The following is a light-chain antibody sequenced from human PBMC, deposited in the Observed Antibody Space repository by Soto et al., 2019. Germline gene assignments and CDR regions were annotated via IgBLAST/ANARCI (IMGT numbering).Light chain of an antibody. CDR3: QQSYTSPPT. Sequence: DIQMTQSPSSLSASVGDKVAITCRASQSIGSYVHWYHQKVGKGPKLLIYVASNLGGGVPSRFSGSGSGTEFTLTISSLLAEDFATYYCQQSYTSPPTFGQGTRVAI. J-gene: IGKJ2*01. CDR2: VAS. CDR1: QSIGSY. V-gene: IGKV1-39*01.